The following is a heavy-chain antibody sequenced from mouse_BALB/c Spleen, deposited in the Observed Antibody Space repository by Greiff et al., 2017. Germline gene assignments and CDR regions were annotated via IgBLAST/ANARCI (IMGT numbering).Heavy chain of an antibody. Sequence: EVKLMASGGGLVKPGGSLKLSCAASGFTFSDYYMYWVRQTPEKRLEWVATISDGGSYTYYPDSVKGRFTISRDNAKNNLYLQMSSLKSEDTAMYYCARDQYYGSSYGAMDYWGQGTSVTVSS. CDR2: ISDGGSYT. V-gene: IGHV5-4*02. D-gene: IGHD1-1*01. CDR3: ARDQYYGSSYGAMDY. J-gene: IGHJ4*01. CDR1: GFTFSDYY.